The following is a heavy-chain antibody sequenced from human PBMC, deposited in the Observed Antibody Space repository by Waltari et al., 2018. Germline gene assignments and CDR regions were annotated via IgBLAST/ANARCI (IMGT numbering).Heavy chain of an antibody. CDR1: GGSISGSSYY. V-gene: IGHV4-39*07. CDR3: VAAWYRDWCFDL. Sequence: QLQLQESGPGLVKPSETLSLTCTVSGGSISGSSYYWGWIRQSPGKGLEWIGSFYYGWGTYYNPSLKSRVAISVDPSKNQFSLNLNSLTAADTAVVFCVAAWYRDWCFDLWGRGTLVTVSS. CDR2: FYYGWGT. D-gene: IGHD6-13*01. J-gene: IGHJ2*01.